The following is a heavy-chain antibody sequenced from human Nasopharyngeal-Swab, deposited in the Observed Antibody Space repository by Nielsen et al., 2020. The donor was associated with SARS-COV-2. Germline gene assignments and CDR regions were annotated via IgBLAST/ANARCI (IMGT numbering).Heavy chain of an antibody. CDR2: ISAYNGNT. CDR1: GYTFTSYD. D-gene: IGHD3-9*01. J-gene: IGHJ6*02. V-gene: IGHV1-18*01. Sequence: ASVKVSCKASGYTFTSYDINWVRQATGQGLEWMGWISAYNGNTNYAQKLQGRVTMTTDTSTSTAYMELRSLRSDDTAVYYCARGTYYDILTGYYPWDYYGMDVWGQGTTVTVSS. CDR3: ARGTYYDILTGYYPWDYYGMDV.